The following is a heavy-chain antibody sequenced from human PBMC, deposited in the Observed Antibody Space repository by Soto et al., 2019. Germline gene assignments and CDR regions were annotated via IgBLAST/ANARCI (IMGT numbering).Heavy chain of an antibody. CDR3: ARYSPPKKTYDSNPGWFDP. Sequence: PSETLSLTCTVFGGSMNIYYWTWIRQPPGKGLEWIGYVRDTGSTNYNPSLKSRVTISIDTSRNQFSLSLSSVTAADTAVYFCARYSPPKKTYDSNPGWFDPWGQGTLVTVSS. CDR2: VRDTGST. CDR1: GGSMNIYY. J-gene: IGHJ5*02. V-gene: IGHV4-59*01. D-gene: IGHD3-22*01.